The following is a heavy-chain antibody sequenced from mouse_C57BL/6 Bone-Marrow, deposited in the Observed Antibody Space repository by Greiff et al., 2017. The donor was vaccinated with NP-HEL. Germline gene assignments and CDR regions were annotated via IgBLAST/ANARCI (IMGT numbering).Heavy chain of an antibody. CDR3: ARRGIDYDGFAY. J-gene: IGHJ3*01. CDR2: IYPRSGNT. V-gene: IGHV1-81*01. CDR1: GYTFTSYG. D-gene: IGHD2-4*01. Sequence: QVQLKESGAELARPGASVKLSCKASGYTFTSYGISWVKQRTGQGLEWIGEIYPRSGNTYYNEKFKGKATLTADKSSSTAYMELRSLTSEDSAVYFCARRGIDYDGFAYWGQGTLVTVSA.